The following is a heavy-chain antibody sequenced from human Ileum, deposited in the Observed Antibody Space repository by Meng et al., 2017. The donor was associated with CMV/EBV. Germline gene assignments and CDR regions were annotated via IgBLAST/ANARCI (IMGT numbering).Heavy chain of an antibody. D-gene: IGHD5-24*01. J-gene: IGHJ4*02. V-gene: IGHV3-30-3*01. Sequence: SGFTFSCDAMHWVRQAPGKGLEWVAVISYDGSNKYYADSVKGRFTISRDNSKNTLYLQMNSLRAEDTAVYYCARDFKMATISDPFDYWGQGTLVTVSS. CDR3: ARDFKMATISDPFDY. CDR1: GFTFSCDA. CDR2: ISYDGSNK.